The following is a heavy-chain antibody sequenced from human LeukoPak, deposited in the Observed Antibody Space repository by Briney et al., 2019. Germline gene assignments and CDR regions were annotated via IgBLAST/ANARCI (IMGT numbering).Heavy chain of an antibody. Sequence: GGSLRLSCAASAFPFSNYWMQWVRQAPGKGLVWVSRVNSDGSTTNYADSVKGRFTISRDNAENTLYMRMNSLRPEDTAVYYCAEGYYSSGRFDSWGQGTLVTVSS. D-gene: IGHD6-25*01. CDR3: AEGYYSSGRFDS. J-gene: IGHJ4*02. V-gene: IGHV3-74*01. CDR2: VNSDGSTT. CDR1: AFPFSNYW.